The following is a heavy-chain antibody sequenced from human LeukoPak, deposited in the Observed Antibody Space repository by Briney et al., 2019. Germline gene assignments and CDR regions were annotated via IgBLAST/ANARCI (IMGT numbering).Heavy chain of an antibody. Sequence: PGGSLRLSCAASGFTFSTYSMNWVRQAPGKGLEWISYITSSSSTIYYADSVKGRFTISRDNARSSLYLQMNSLRDEDTAVYYCAKEGRIVVVPAAIPTLDYWGQGTLVTVSS. V-gene: IGHV3-48*02. CDR1: GFTFSTYS. CDR3: AKEGRIVVVPAAIPTLDY. D-gene: IGHD2-2*01. CDR2: ITSSSSTI. J-gene: IGHJ4*02.